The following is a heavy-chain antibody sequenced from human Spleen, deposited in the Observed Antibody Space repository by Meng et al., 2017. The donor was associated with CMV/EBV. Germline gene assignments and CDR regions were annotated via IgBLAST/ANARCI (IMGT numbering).Heavy chain of an antibody. Sequence: CTVSGGSISGGSYYWSWIRQPPGKGLEWIGSVYYSGSTYYNPSFKSRISLSVDTSKHQFSLKLNSVTAADTAVYYCARHDYSGSYFDYWGQGTLVTVSS. D-gene: IGHD1-26*01. V-gene: IGHV4-39*01. CDR1: GGSISGGSYY. J-gene: IGHJ4*02. CDR2: VYYSGST. CDR3: ARHDYSGSYFDY.